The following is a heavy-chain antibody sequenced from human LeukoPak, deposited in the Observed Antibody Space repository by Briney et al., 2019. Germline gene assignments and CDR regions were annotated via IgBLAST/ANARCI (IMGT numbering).Heavy chain of an antibody. V-gene: IGHV1-69*01. CDR2: IIPIFGTA. CDR1: GGTFSSYA. Sequence: SVKVSCKASGGTFSSYAISWVRQAPGQGLEWMGGIIPIFGTANYAQKFQGRVTITADESTSIAYMELSGLRSEDTAVYYCARGRPTDYDILTGRFDPWGQGTLVTVSS. D-gene: IGHD3-9*01. J-gene: IGHJ5*02. CDR3: ARGRPTDYDILTGRFDP.